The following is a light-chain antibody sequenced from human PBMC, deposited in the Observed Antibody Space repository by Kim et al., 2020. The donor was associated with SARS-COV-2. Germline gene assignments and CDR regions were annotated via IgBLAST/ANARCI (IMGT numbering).Light chain of an antibody. CDR3: QKYNAPPWT. CDR2: AAS. J-gene: IGKJ1*01. CDR1: QGISNS. Sequence: ASVGARVNIPCRASQGISNSLAWFQQKPGKAPKVLIYAASTLHSGVPSRFSGSGSGTDFTLTISSLQPEDVATYYCQKYNAPPWTFGQGTKVEIK. V-gene: IGKV1-27*01.